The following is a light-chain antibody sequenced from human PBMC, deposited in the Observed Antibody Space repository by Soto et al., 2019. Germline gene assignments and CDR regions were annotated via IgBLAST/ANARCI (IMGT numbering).Light chain of an antibody. Sequence: QSVLTQPPSVSGAPGERVTISCTGRSSKIGAGYDVHWYQQLPGTAPKLLIYGNSNRPSGVPDRFSGSKSGTSASLAITGLQAEDEADYYCQSYDSSLSAYVVFGGGTKLTVL. CDR2: GNS. CDR1: SSKIGAGYD. J-gene: IGLJ2*01. V-gene: IGLV1-40*01. CDR3: QSYDSSLSAYVV.